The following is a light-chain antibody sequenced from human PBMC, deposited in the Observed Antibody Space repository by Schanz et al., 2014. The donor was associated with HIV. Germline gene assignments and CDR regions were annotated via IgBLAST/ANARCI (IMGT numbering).Light chain of an antibody. CDR2: AAS. J-gene: IGKJ1*01. CDR3: QQYYDYPRT. CDR1: QDISSY. V-gene: IGKV1-9*01. Sequence: DIHLTQSPSFLSTSVGDRVTITCRASQDISSYLAWYQQKPGKAPKLLIYAASSLQSGVPSRFSGSGSGTEFTLTISSLQPEDFTTYYCQQYYDYPRTFGQGTKVEVK.